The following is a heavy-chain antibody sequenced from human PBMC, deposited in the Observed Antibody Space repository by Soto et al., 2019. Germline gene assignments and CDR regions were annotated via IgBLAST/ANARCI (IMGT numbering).Heavy chain of an antibody. Sequence: ASVKVSCKASGYTFTSYDINWVRQATGQGLEWMGWMNPNSSNTGYAQKFQGRVTITRDTSASTAYMELSSLRSEDTAVYYCARDRRYYYDSSGLVMDVWGQGTTVTVSS. CDR3: ARDRRYYYDSSGLVMDV. V-gene: IGHV1-8*01. CDR1: GYTFTSYD. D-gene: IGHD3-22*01. J-gene: IGHJ6*02. CDR2: MNPNSSNT.